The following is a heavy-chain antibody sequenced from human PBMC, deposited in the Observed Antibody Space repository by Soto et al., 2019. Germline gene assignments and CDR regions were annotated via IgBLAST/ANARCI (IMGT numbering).Heavy chain of an antibody. V-gene: IGHV3-30*18. Sequence: QVQLVESGGGVVQPGRSLRLSCAASGFTFSSYGMHWVRQAPGKGLEWVAVISYDGSNKYYADSVKGRFTISRDNSKNTLYLQMNSLRAEDTAVYYWAKDREWLRFYYYYGMDVWGQGTTVTVSS. CDR3: AKDREWLRFYYYYGMDV. J-gene: IGHJ6*02. D-gene: IGHD5-12*01. CDR1: GFTFSSYG. CDR2: ISYDGSNK.